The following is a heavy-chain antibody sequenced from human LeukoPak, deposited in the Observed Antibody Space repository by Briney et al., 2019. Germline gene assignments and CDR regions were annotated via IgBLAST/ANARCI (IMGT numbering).Heavy chain of an antibody. CDR1: GGTFSSYA. Sequence: SVKVSCKASGGTFSSYAISWVRQAPGQGLEWMGRIIPILGIANYAQKFQGRVTITTDESTSTAYMELSSLRSEDTAVYYCARDSRYSGSSWDYWGQGTLVTVSS. J-gene: IGHJ4*02. V-gene: IGHV1-69*04. CDR2: IIPILGIA. CDR3: ARDSRYSGSSWDY. D-gene: IGHD1-26*01.